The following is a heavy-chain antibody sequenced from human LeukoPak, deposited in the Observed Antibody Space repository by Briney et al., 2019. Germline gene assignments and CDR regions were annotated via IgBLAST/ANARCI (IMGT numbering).Heavy chain of an antibody. CDR2: ISHSGST. CDR1: GGSISSSNW. CDR3: ARVPGTTPFDY. J-gene: IGHJ4*02. V-gene: IGHV4-4*02. D-gene: IGHD1-1*01. Sequence: PSETLSLTCAVSGGSISSSNWWSWVRQPAGKGLEWIGEISHSGSTNYNPSLESRVTISVDTSNNQFSLKLSSVTAADTAVYFCARVPGTTPFDYCGQGTLVTVSS.